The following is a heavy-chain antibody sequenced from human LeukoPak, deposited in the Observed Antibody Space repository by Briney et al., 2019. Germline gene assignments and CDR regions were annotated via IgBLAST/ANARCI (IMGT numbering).Heavy chain of an antibody. J-gene: IGHJ5*02. D-gene: IGHD3-3*01. CDR3: AKDRYDFWSGSNPTGFDP. Sequence: GGSLRLSCAASGFTFSSYAMSWVRQAPGKGLEWVSAISGSGGGTYYADSVKGRFTISRDNSENTLYLQMNSLRAEDTAVYYCAKDRYDFWSGSNPTGFDPWGQGTLVTVSS. CDR1: GFTFSSYA. V-gene: IGHV3-23*01. CDR2: ISGSGGGT.